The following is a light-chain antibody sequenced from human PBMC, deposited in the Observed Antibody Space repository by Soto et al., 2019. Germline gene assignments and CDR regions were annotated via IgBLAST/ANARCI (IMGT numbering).Light chain of an antibody. V-gene: IGKV3-15*01. CDR1: QSVSSN. CDR3: HQYNNWPPKWT. J-gene: IGKJ1*01. Sequence: EIVMAQSPATLSVSPGERATLSCRGRQSVSSNLAWYQQKPGQAPRLLIYGASTRATGIPNRFSGSGSGTEFTLTISSLQSEDFAVYYCHQYNNWPPKWTFGQGTKVDIK. CDR2: GAS.